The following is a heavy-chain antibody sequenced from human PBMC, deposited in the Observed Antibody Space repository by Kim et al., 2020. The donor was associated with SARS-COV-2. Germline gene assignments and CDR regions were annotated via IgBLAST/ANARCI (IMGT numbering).Heavy chain of an antibody. Sequence: GGSLRLSCAASGFTFSNYAMSWVRQAPGKGLEWVSLIGTTGATTYYADSVKGRFTISRDNSKNTLYVQMNSLRAEDTAVYHCVKGQGSGRAASAFDSWGQGTLVTVSS. D-gene: IGHD1-26*01. V-gene: IGHV3-23*01. CDR1: GFTFSNYA. CDR3: VKGQGSGRAASAFDS. J-gene: IGHJ5*01. CDR2: IGTTGATT.